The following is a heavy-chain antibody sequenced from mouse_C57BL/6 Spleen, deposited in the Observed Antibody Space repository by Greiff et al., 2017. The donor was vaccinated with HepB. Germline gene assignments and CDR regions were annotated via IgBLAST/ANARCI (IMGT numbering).Heavy chain of an antibody. Sequence: QVQLQQPGAELVRPGSSVKLSCKASGYTFTSYWMHWVKQRPIQGLEWIGNIDPSDSETHYNQKFKDKATLTVDKSSSTAYMQLSSLTSEDSAVYYCARGELEEAFDYWGQGTTLTVSS. CDR2: IDPSDSET. J-gene: IGHJ2*01. CDR3: ARGELEEAFDY. CDR1: GYTFTSYW. D-gene: IGHD4-1*01. V-gene: IGHV1-52*01.